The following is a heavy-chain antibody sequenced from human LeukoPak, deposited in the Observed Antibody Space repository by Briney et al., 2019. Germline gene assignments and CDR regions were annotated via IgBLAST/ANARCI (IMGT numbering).Heavy chain of an antibody. Sequence: PGGSLRLSCAASGFTFSSYAMSWVRQAPGKGLEWVSAISGSGGSTYYGDSVKGRFTIFRDNSKNTLYLQMNSLRDEDTAVYYCAKGSLGSWYYFDYWGQGTLVTVSS. D-gene: IGHD6-13*01. CDR2: ISGSGGST. CDR3: AKGSLGSWYYFDY. J-gene: IGHJ4*02. V-gene: IGHV3-23*01. CDR1: GFTFSSYA.